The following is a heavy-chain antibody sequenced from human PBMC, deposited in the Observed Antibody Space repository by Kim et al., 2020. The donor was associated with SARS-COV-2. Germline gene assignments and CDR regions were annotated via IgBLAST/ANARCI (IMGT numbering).Heavy chain of an antibody. J-gene: IGHJ4*02. Sequence: LKSRVTISEDTSKNQFSLKVSSVTAADTAVYYCARGPWGYCSSTSCSLDYWGQGTLVTVSS. CDR3: ARGPWGYCSSTSCSLDY. V-gene: IGHV4-34*01. D-gene: IGHD2-2*01.